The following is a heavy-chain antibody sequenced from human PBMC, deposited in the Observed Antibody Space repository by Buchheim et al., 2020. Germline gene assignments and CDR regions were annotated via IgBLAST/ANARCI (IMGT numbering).Heavy chain of an antibody. CDR2: LYFSGNT. V-gene: IGHV4-31*03. Sequence: QVQLQESGPGLVKPSQTLSLTCTVSGDSISSGDYCCTWVRQHPGKGLEWIGYLYFSGNTYYNPSLKSRVTISVDTSKNQFSLKLSSVTAADAVVYYCARRSTSGNFDYWGQGTL. CDR1: GDSISSGDYC. D-gene: IGHD6-13*01. J-gene: IGHJ4*02. CDR3: ARRSTSGNFDY.